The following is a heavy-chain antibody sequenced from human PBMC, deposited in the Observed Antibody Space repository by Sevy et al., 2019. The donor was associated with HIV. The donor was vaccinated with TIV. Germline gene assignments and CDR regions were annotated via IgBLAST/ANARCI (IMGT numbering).Heavy chain of an antibody. Sequence: GGSLRLSCAASEFTFSSSYMSWFRQAPGKGLEWVSILYSGGSTYYAASVKGRFAVSRDNSKNTLYLQMNSLRAEDTAVYYCARAGTGSYRAYFDYWGQGTLVTVSS. CDR3: ARAGTGSYRAYFDY. D-gene: IGHD1-26*01. CDR1: EFTFSSSY. CDR2: LYSGGST. J-gene: IGHJ4*02. V-gene: IGHV3-53*01.